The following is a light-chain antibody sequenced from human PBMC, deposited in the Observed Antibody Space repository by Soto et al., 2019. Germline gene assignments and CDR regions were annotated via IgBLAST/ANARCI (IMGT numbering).Light chain of an antibody. CDR2: DAS. J-gene: IGKJ5*01. CDR1: QSVSSNY. CDR3: QQRSIWPIT. Sequence: EIVLAQSPCTLSLSPGEGSALSCRAIQSVSSNYLAWYQKKPGQAPRLLIYDASSRATGIPARFSDSGPATDFTLTISSLEPEDFAVYYCQQRSIWPITFGQGTRLEIK. V-gene: IGKV3D-20*02.